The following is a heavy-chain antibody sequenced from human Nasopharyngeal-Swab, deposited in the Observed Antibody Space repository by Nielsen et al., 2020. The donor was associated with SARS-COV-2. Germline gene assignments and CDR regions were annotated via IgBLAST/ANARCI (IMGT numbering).Heavy chain of an antibody. CDR3: AASMMTTVVT. CDR2: IYYSGST. Sequence: WIRQPPGKGLEWIGYIYYSGSTNYNPSLKSRVTISVDTSKNQFSLKLSSVTAADTAVYYCAASMMTTVVTWDQGTLVTVSS. V-gene: IGHV4-59*08. D-gene: IGHD4-23*01. J-gene: IGHJ5*02.